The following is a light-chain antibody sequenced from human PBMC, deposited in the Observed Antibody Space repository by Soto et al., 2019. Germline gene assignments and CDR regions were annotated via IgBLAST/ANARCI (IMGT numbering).Light chain of an antibody. CDR1: QSVSSN. Sequence: EIGMTQSPATLSVSPGERATLSCSASQSVSSNLAWYQQKPGQAPRLLIYGASTRATGIPARFSGSGSGTEFTLTISSLQSEDFAVYYCQQYNNWPPRITFGGGTKVDIK. J-gene: IGKJ4*01. CDR2: GAS. CDR3: QQYNNWPPRIT. V-gene: IGKV3-15*01.